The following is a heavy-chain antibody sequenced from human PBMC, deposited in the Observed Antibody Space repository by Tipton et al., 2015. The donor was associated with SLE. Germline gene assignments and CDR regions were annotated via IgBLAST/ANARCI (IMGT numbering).Heavy chain of an antibody. CDR2: INPSGGRT. Sequence: QLVQSGAEVKKPGASVKVSCKASGYTFTSYYIHWVRRAPGQGLEWMGIINPSGGRTSYAQKFQGRVTMTRDTSTSTVYMDLSSLRSKGTAVYCWATHVDSNHCYYGMDVWGQGATVTVSS. J-gene: IGHJ6*02. CDR3: ATHVDSNHCYYGMDV. V-gene: IGHV1-46*01. CDR1: GYTFTSYY. D-gene: IGHD5-12*01.